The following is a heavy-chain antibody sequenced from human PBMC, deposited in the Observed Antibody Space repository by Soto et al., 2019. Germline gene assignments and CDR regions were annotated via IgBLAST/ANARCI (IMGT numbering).Heavy chain of an antibody. V-gene: IGHV3-15*01. CDR1: GFTFSNAW. J-gene: IGHJ4*02. Sequence: GGSLRLSCAASGFTFSNAWMSWVRQAPGKGLEWVGRIKSKTDGGTTDYAAPVKGRFTISRDDSKNTLYLQMNSLKTEDTAVYYCTTCPRGYGSGSYYRIDYSGQGTLVTVSS. CDR2: IKSKTDGGTT. CDR3: TTCPRGYGSGSYYRIDY. D-gene: IGHD3-10*01.